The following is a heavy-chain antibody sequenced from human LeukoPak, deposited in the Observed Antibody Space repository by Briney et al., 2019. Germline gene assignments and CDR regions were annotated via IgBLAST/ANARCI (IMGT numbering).Heavy chain of an antibody. J-gene: IGHJ4*02. Sequence: SETLSLTCAVYGVSVSGDYWSWVRQPPGKGLEWIGEINHSGSTNYNPSLKSRVTISVDTSKNQFSLKLSSVTAADTAVYYCARGRRGETFDYWGQGTLVTVSS. CDR3: ARGRRGETFDY. V-gene: IGHV4-34*01. CDR2: INHSGST. D-gene: IGHD3-16*01. CDR1: GVSVSGDY.